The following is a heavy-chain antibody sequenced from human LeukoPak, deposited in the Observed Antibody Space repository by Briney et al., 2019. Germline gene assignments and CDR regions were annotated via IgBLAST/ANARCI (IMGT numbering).Heavy chain of an antibody. D-gene: IGHD3-10*01. V-gene: IGHV3-23*01. CDR3: ARHGRGSGSPYYFDY. J-gene: IGHJ4*02. CDR2: ISGGGGST. CDR1: GFTFSSYA. Sequence: GGSLRLSCAASGFTFSSYAMSWVRQAPGKGLEWVAAISGGGGSTYYADSVKGRFTISRDNSKNTLYLQMNSLSADDTAVFYCARHGRGSGSPYYFDYWGQGTLVTVSP.